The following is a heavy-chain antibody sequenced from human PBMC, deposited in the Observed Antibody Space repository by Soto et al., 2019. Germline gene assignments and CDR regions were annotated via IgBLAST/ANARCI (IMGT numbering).Heavy chain of an antibody. V-gene: IGHV3-33*01. Sequence: GGSLRLSCAASGFTFSNYGMHWVRQAPGKGLEWVAVIWYDGSNKYYADSVKGRFTMFRDNSKNTLFLQMNSLRAEDTAVYYCAREAASPVGRFDYWGQGTLVTVSS. CDR1: GFTFSNYG. D-gene: IGHD6-25*01. CDR3: AREAASPVGRFDY. J-gene: IGHJ4*02. CDR2: IWYDGSNK.